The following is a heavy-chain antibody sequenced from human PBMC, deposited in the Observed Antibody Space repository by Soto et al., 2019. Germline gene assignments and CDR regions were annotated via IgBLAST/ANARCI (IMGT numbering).Heavy chain of an antibody. Sequence: ESGPTLVNPTQTLTLTCTFSGFSLSTSGVGVGWNRQPPGKALEWLALIYWDDDKRYSPSLKSRLTITKDTSKNQVVLTMTNMDPVDTATYYCAHRPSYCSGGSCYSGFDYWGQGTLVTVSS. CDR1: GFSLSTSGVG. CDR2: IYWDDDK. V-gene: IGHV2-5*02. J-gene: IGHJ4*02. CDR3: AHRPSYCSGGSCYSGFDY. D-gene: IGHD2-15*01.